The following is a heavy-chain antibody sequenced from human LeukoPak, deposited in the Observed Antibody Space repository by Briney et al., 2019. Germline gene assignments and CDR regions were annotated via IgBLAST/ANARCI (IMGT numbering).Heavy chain of an antibody. J-gene: IGHJ3*01. CDR1: GYSFTSYW. D-gene: IGHD3-22*01. CDR2: IYPDDSDT. CDR3: ARRYYYDSSGYYAGAFDV. Sequence: GESLKISCKGSGYSFTSYWIGWVRQMPGEGLEWMGIIYPDDSDTTYSPSFQGQVTISADMSISTAYLQWSSLRASDTAMYYCARRYYYDSSGYYAGAFDVWGQGTMVTVSS. V-gene: IGHV5-51*01.